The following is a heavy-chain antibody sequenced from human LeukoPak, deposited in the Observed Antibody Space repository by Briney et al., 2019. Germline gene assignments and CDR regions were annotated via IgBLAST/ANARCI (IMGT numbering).Heavy chain of an antibody. CDR2: IYYSGST. CDR3: ARDLGYCSSISCYAWLDP. V-gene: IGHV4-59*01. J-gene: IGHJ5*02. CDR1: GGSISSSY. Sequence: SETLSLTCTVSGGSISSSYWSWIRQPPGKGLEWIGYIYYSGSTNYNPSLKSRVTISVDTSKNQFSLKLSSVTAADTAVYYCARDLGYCSSISCYAWLDPWGQETLMTVSS. D-gene: IGHD2-2*01.